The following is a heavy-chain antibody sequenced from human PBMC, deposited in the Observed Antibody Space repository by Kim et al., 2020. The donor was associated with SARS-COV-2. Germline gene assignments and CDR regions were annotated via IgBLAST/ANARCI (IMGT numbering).Heavy chain of an antibody. J-gene: IGHJ4*02. CDR3: ARARGGSYYYDSSGYYDY. D-gene: IGHD3-22*01. CDR1: GFTFSSYG. V-gene: IGHV3-33*01. CDR2: IWYDGSNK. Sequence: GGSLRLSCAASGFTFSSYGMHWVRQAPGKGLEWVAVIWYDGSNKYYADSVKGRFTISRDNSKNTLYLQMNSLRAEDTAVYYCARARGGSYYYDSSGYYDYWGQGTLVTVSS.